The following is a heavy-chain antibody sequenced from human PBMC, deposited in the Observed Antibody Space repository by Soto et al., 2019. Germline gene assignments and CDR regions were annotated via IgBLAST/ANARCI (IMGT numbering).Heavy chain of an antibody. CDR2: ISGSST. J-gene: IGHJ4*02. CDR3: ARFPRTYDFPYYFDI. CDR1: GFTFSSYA. V-gene: IGHV3-23*01. D-gene: IGHD3-3*01. Sequence: GGSLRLSCAASGFTFSSYAMSWVRQAPGKGLEWVSAISGSSTYYADSVKGRFTISRDNSKDTLYLQMNSLRAEDTAVYYCARFPRTYDFPYYFDIWGQGALVTVSA.